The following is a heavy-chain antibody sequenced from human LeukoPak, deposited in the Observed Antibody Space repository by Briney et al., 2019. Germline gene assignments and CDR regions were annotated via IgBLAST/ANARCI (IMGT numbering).Heavy chain of an antibody. D-gene: IGHD6-19*01. Sequence: GGSLRPSCAASGFTFSSYSMNWVRQAPGKGLEWVSSISSSSSYIYYADSVKGRFTISRDNAKNSLYLQMNSLRAEDTAAYYCARPGASGVADYWGQGTLVTVSS. CDR1: GFTFSSYS. J-gene: IGHJ4*02. V-gene: IGHV3-21*01. CDR3: ARPGASGVADY. CDR2: ISSSSSYI.